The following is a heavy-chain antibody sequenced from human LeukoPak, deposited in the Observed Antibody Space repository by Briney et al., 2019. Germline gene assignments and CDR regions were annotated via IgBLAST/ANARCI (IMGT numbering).Heavy chain of an antibody. CDR2: IYYSGST. Sequence: SETLSLTCTVSGGSISSSSYYWGWIRQPPGKGLEWIGSIYYSGSTYYNPSLKSRVTISVDRSKNQFSLKLSSVTAADTAVYYCARAGGTTVTTYAFDIWGQGTMVTVSS. J-gene: IGHJ3*02. V-gene: IGHV4-39*07. CDR3: ARAGGTTVTTYAFDI. D-gene: IGHD4-11*01. CDR1: GGSISSSSYY.